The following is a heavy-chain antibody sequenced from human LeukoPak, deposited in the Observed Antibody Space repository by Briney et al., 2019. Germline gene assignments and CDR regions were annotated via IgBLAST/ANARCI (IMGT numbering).Heavy chain of an antibody. Sequence: GGSLRLSCAASGFTFSSYGMSWVRQAPGKGLERVSAISSTGGTTYYADSVKGRFTISRDNSKNTLYLQMNSLRAEDTAIYYCAKNADRGAYCSGGSCYPYYYYYTDVWGEGTTVTISS. CDR1: GFTFSSYG. V-gene: IGHV3-23*01. J-gene: IGHJ6*03. CDR3: AKNADRGAYCSGGSCYPYYYYYTDV. D-gene: IGHD2-15*01. CDR2: ISSTGGTT.